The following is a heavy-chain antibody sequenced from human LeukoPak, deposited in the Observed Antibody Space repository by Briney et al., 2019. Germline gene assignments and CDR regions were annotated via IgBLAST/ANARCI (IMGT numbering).Heavy chain of an antibody. CDR2: IYYSGST. CDR1: GGSISSSSYY. D-gene: IGHD3-3*01. V-gene: IGHV4-39*01. Sequence: SETLSLTRTVSGGSISSSSYYWGWIRQPPGKGLEWIGSIYYSGSTYYNPSLKSRVTISVDTSKNQFSLKLSSVTAADTAVYYCAVGLRFLEWPPFDYWGQGTLVTVSS. J-gene: IGHJ4*02. CDR3: AVGLRFLEWPPFDY.